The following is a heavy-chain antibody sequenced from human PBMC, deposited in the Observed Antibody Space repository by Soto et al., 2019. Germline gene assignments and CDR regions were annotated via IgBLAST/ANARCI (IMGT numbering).Heavy chain of an antibody. CDR3: AKGGVGSTSNAFDI. D-gene: IGHD1-26*01. CDR2: ISYDGSNK. V-gene: IGHV3-30*18. CDR1: GFTFRSYG. J-gene: IGHJ3*02. Sequence: LRLSCAASGFTFRSYGMHWVRQAPGKGLEWVAVISYDGSNKYYADSVKGRFTISRDNSKNTLYLQMNSLRAEDTAVYYCAKGGVGSTSNAFDIWGQGTMVTVSS.